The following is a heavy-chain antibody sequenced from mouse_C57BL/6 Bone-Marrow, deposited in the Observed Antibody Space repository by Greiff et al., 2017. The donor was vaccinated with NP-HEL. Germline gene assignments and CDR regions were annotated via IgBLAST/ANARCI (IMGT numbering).Heavy chain of an antibody. V-gene: IGHV5-16*01. CDR2: INYDGSST. CDR1: GFTFSDYY. CDR3: ARAAGGNYAMDY. Sequence: EVMLVESEGGLVQPGSSMKLPCTASGFTFSDYYMAWVRQVPEKGLEWVSNINYDGSSTYYLDSLKSRFIISRDNAKNILYLQMSSLKSEDTATYYCARAAGGNYAMDYWGQGTSVTVSS. J-gene: IGHJ4*01.